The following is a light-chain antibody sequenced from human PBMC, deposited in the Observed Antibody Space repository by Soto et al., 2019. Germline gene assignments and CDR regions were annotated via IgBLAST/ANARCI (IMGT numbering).Light chain of an antibody. J-gene: IGLJ2*01. Sequence: QSVLTQPASVSGSPGQSITISCTGPSSDVGSYNLVSWYQQYPGKAPKLIIFEDFKRPSGVSHRFSGSKSGNTASLTISGLQAEDEANYYCCSYAGRATYVFGGGTKLTVL. V-gene: IGLV2-23*01. CDR3: CSYAGRATYV. CDR1: SSDVGSYNL. CDR2: EDF.